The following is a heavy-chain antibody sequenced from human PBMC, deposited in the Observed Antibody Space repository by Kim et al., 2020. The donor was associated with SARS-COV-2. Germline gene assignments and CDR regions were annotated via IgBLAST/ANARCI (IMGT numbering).Heavy chain of an antibody. CDR2: IYYSGST. V-gene: IGHV4-31*03. D-gene: IGHD1-26*01. CDR1: GGSISSGGYY. J-gene: IGHJ5*02. CDR3: ARDFSSGYNWFDP. Sequence: SETLSLTCTVSGGSISSGGYYWSWIRQHPGKGLEWIGYIYYSGSTYYNPSLKSRVTISVDTSKNQFSLKLSSVTAADTAVYYCARDFSSGYNWFDPWGQGTLVTVSS.